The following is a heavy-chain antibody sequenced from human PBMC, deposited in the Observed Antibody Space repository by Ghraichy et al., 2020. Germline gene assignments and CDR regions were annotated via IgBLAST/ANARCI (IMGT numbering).Heavy chain of an antibody. V-gene: IGHV4-39*01. J-gene: IGHJ6*02. D-gene: IGHD1-26*01. CDR2: IYYSGST. Sequence: SETLSLTCTVSGGSISSSSYYWGWIRQPPGKGLEWIGSIYYSGSTYYNPSLKSRVTISVDTSKNQFSLKLSSVTAADTAVYYCARPAPVGAYYYGMDVWGQGTTVTVSS. CDR1: GGSISSSSYY. CDR3: ARPAPVGAYYYGMDV.